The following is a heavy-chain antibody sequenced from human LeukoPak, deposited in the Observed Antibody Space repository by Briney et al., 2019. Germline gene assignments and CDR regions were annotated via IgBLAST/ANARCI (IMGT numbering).Heavy chain of an antibody. CDR2: IIPIFGTA. Sequence: SVKVSCKASGGTFSSYAISWVRQAPGQGLEWMGGIIPIFGTANYAQKFQGRVTMTRDTSISTTYMELSRLTSDDTAVYFCARDRYKGWFDSWGQGTLVTVSS. D-gene: IGHD3-16*02. V-gene: IGHV1-69*05. J-gene: IGHJ5*01. CDR1: GGTFSSYA. CDR3: ARDRYKGWFDS.